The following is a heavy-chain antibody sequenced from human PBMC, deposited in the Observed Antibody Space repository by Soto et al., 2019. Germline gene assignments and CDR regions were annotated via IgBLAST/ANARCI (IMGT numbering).Heavy chain of an antibody. V-gene: IGHV1-46*01. Sequence: ASVKVSCKASGYTFTIYYMHWVLQSPGQWLEWMGIINPSGGSTSYAQKFQGRVTMTRDTSTSTVYMELSSLRSEDTAVYYCAREPVQAVAGNFDYWGQGTLVTVSS. CDR2: INPSGGST. CDR1: GYTFTIYY. J-gene: IGHJ4*02. D-gene: IGHD6-19*01. CDR3: AREPVQAVAGNFDY.